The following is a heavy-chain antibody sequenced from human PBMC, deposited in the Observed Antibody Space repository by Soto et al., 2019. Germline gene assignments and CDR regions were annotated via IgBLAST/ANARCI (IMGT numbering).Heavy chain of an antibody. Sequence: GASVKVSCKASGGTFSSYAISWVRQAPGQGLEWMGGIIPIFGTANYAQKFQGRVTITADESTSTAYMELSSLRSEDTAVYYCARDCTNGVCYSYYYYGMDVWGQLTTVTV. CDR2: IIPIFGTA. V-gene: IGHV1-69*13. CDR1: GGTFSSYA. CDR3: ARDCTNGVCYSYYYYGMDV. D-gene: IGHD2-8*01. J-gene: IGHJ6*02.